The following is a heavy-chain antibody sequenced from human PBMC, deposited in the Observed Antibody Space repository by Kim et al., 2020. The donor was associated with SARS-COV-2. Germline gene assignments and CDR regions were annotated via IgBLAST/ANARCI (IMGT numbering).Heavy chain of an antibody. V-gene: IGHV4-59*01. J-gene: IGHJ4*02. D-gene: IGHD3-22*01. Sequence: SETLSLTCTVSGGSISSYYWSWIRQPPGKGLEWIGYIYYSGSTNYNPSLKSRVTISVDTSKNQFSLKLSSVTAADTAVYYCARQSYYYDSSGYYLAYYFDYWGQGTLVTVSS. CDR1: GGSISSYY. CDR3: ARQSYYYDSSGYYLAYYFDY. CDR2: IYYSGST.